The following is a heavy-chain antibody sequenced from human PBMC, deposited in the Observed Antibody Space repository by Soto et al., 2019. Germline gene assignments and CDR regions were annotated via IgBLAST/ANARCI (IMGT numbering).Heavy chain of an antibody. CDR3: ARVRVAGNAFDI. CDR1: GYTFTGYY. D-gene: IGHD6-19*01. CDR2: INPNSGGT. V-gene: IGHV1-2*02. J-gene: IGHJ3*02. Sequence: ASVKVSCKASGYTFTGYYMHWVRQAPGQGLEWMGWINPNSGGTNYAQKFQGRVTMTRDTAISTAYMELSRLRSYDTAVYYCARVRVAGNAFDIWGQGTMVTVSS.